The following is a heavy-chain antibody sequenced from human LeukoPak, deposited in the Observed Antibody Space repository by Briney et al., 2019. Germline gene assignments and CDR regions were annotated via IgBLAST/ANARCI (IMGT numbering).Heavy chain of an antibody. CDR2: IKHSGSA. V-gene: IGHV4-34*01. CDR3: ARENKRATSYSDSSGYYRGWFDT. J-gene: IGHJ5*02. D-gene: IGHD3-22*01. Sequence: PSETLSLTCTVSGGSFSDYYWTWIRQPPGKGLEWIGEIKHSGSANYNSSLKSRAIISLDTSKNRLSLKLSSVTAADTAIYYCARENKRATSYSDSSGYYRGWFDTWGQGTLVIVSS. CDR1: GGSFSDYY.